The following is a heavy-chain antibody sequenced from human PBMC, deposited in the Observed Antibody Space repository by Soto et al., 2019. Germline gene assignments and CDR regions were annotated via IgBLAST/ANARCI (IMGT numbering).Heavy chain of an antibody. V-gene: IGHV5-51*01. CDR2: IYPGDSDT. CDR1: GYSFTTNW. J-gene: IGHJ1*01. Sequence: GESLKISCKGSGYSFTTNWIGWARQMPGKGLEWMGVIYPGDSDTRYSPSFQCQVAISADKSINTAYLQWSSLKASDTAMYYCARHSGVAEDGTDWGQGTLVTVSS. D-gene: IGHD6-13*01. CDR3: ARHSGVAEDGTD.